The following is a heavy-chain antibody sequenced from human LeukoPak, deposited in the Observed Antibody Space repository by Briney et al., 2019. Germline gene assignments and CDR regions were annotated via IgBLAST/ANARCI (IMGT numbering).Heavy chain of an antibody. Sequence: PGGSLRLSCAASGFTFSRYGMHWVRQAPGKGLEWVALIWSDGSNKYYANSVKGRFTIPRDNSMNTLYLQMDSLRAEDTAVYYCARVDSDYYAAAGFDYWGQGTLVTVSS. V-gene: IGHV3-33*01. CDR3: ARVDSDYYAAAGFDY. CDR1: GFTFSRYG. CDR2: IWSDGSNK. J-gene: IGHJ4*02. D-gene: IGHD5-12*01.